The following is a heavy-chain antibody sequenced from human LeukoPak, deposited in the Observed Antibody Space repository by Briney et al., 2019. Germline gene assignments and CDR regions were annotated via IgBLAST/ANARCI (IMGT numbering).Heavy chain of an antibody. CDR2: INHSGST. CDR1: GGSFSGYY. CDR3: ARGRRWLHRTSGFDY. V-gene: IGHV4-34*01. Sequence: PSETLSLTCAVYGGSFSGYYWSWIRQPPGKGLEWIGEINHSGSTNYNPSLKSRVTIPVDTSKNQFSLKLSSVTAADTAVYYCARGRRWLHRTSGFDYWGQGTLVTVS. D-gene: IGHD5-24*01. J-gene: IGHJ4*02.